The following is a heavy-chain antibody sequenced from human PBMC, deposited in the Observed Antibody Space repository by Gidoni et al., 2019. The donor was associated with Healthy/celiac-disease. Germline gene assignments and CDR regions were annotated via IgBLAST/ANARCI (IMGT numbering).Heavy chain of an antibody. CDR3: GKGWLSPGD. D-gene: IGHD3-22*01. CDR1: GFTFSSYA. Sequence: EVQLLESGGGLVQPGGSLRLSCAASGFTFSSYAMSWVRQAPGKGLEGVSAISGSGGSGSGGSTYYADAVKGRFTFSRDNSKNTLYLQMNNLRAEDTAVYYCGKGWLSPGDWGQGTLVTVSS. V-gene: IGHV3-23*01. CDR2: ISGSGGSGSGGST. J-gene: IGHJ4*02.